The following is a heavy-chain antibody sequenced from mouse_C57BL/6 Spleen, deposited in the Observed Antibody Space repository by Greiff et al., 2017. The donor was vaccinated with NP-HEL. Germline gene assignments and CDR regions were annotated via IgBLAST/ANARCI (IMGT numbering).Heavy chain of an antibody. Sequence: EVHLVESGGDLVKPGGSLKLSCAASGFTFSSYGMSWVRQTPDKRLEWVATISSGGSYTYYPDSVKGRFTISRDNAKNTLYLQMSSLKSEDTAMYYCARQYDYDPTPYFDVWGTGTTVTVSS. CDR1: GFTFSSYG. J-gene: IGHJ1*03. CDR3: ARQYDYDPTPYFDV. V-gene: IGHV5-6*01. D-gene: IGHD2-4*01. CDR2: ISSGGSYT.